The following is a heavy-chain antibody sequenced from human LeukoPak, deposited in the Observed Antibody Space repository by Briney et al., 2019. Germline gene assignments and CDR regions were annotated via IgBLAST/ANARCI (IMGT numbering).Heavy chain of an antibody. Sequence: ASVKVSCKASGYTFTSYGISWVRQAPGQGLEWMGWISAYNGNTNYAQKLQGRVTMTTDTSTSTAYMELRSLRSDDTAVYYCASYLLSHYYYGMDVWGQGTTVTVSS. CDR1: GYTFTSYG. CDR2: ISAYNGNT. V-gene: IGHV1-18*01. D-gene: IGHD3-16*02. J-gene: IGHJ6*02. CDR3: ASYLLSHYYYGMDV.